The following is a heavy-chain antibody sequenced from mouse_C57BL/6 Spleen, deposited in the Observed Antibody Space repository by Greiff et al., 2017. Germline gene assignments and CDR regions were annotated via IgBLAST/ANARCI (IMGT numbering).Heavy chain of an antibody. V-gene: IGHV1-26*01. D-gene: IGHD2-4*01. J-gene: IGHJ3*01. Sequence: EVQLQQSGPELVKPGASVKISCKASGYTFTDYYMNWVKQSHGKSLEWIGDINPNNGGTSYNQKFKGKATLTVDKSSSTAYMELRSLTSEDSAVYYCARWDYAFAYWGQGTLVTVSA. CDR3: ARWDYAFAY. CDR1: GYTFTDYY. CDR2: INPNNGGT.